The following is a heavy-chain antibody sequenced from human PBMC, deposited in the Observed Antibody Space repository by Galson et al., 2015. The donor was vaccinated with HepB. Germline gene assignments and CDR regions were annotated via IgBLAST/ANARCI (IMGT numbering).Heavy chain of an antibody. Sequence: SVKVSCKASGYTFTSYAMHWVRQAPGQRLEWMGWINAGNGNTKYSQKFQGRVTITRDTSASTAYMELSSLRSEDTAVYYCARGGELFYYYYGMDVWGQGTTVTVSS. CDR1: GYTFTSYA. J-gene: IGHJ6*02. V-gene: IGHV1-3*01. CDR3: ARGGELFYYYYGMDV. CDR2: INAGNGNT. D-gene: IGHD3-10*01.